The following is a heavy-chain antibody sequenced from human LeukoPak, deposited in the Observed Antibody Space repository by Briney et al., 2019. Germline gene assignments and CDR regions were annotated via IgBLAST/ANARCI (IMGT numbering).Heavy chain of an antibody. CDR2: ISSSGSTI. V-gene: IGHV3-11*01. CDR3: ARESPRIAAAEGKWFDP. CDR1: GFTFSDYY. J-gene: IGHJ5*02. D-gene: IGHD6-13*01. Sequence: GGSLRLSCAAPGFTFSDYYMSWIRQAPGKGLEWVSYISSSGSTIYYADSVKGRFTISRDNAKNSLYLQMNSLRAEDTAVYYCARESPRIAAAEGKWFDPWGQGTLVTVSS.